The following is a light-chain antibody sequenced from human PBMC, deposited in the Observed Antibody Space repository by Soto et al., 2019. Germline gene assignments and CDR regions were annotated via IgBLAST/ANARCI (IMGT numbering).Light chain of an antibody. J-gene: IGKJ5*01. CDR1: QSVGSN. CDR2: DAS. CDR3: QQYGSSST. Sequence: IVMTQSPATLSVSPWERATLSCRASQSVGSNLAWYQQKPGRAPRLLIYDASTRATAIPARFSGSGSGTDFTLTISRLEPEDFAVYYCQQYGSSSTFGQGTRLEIK. V-gene: IGKV3-15*01.